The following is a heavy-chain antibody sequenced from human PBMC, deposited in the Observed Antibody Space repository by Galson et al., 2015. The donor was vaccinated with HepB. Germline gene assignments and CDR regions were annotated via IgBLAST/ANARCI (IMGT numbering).Heavy chain of an antibody. Sequence: SETLSLTCTVSGGSISRYYWSWIRQPPGKGLAWIGYIYSSGSTNYNPSLKSRVTISVATAKNNFSLRLSSVTAADTAVYYCPRVSRATYFYYAMDVWGQGTTVTVSS. D-gene: IGHD5-24*01. V-gene: IGHV4-59*01. J-gene: IGHJ6*02. CDR1: GGSISRYY. CDR2: IYSSGST. CDR3: PRVSRATYFYYAMDV.